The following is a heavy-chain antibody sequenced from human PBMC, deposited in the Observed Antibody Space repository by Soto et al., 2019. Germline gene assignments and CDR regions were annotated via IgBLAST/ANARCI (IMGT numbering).Heavy chain of an antibody. D-gene: IGHD3-10*01. CDR3: GSDGPGDRCYYYGMDV. V-gene: IGHV3-21*01. CDR1: GFTFSSYS. Sequence: EVQLVESGGGLVKPGGSLRLSCAASGFTFSSYSMNWVRQAPGKGLEWVSAISSSSSYIYYADSVKARFTISRDNDKNSGDLKGNSLRAEDTAVCYYGSDGPGDRCYYYGMDVWGQGTTVTVSS. CDR2: ISSSSSYI. J-gene: IGHJ6*02.